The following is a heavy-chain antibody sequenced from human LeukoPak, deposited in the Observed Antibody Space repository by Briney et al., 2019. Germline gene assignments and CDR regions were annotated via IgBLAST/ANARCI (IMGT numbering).Heavy chain of an antibody. CDR2: ISGSGGGT. CDR1: GFAFSSYA. Sequence: GGSPRLSCAASGFAFSSYAMSWVRQAPGKGLEWVAAISGSGGGTYNADSVKGRVTISRDNSKNTLYLQMNSLRAEDTAVYYCARGGISSSWYQILDYWGQGTLVTVSS. J-gene: IGHJ4*02. CDR3: ARGGISSSWYQILDY. V-gene: IGHV3-23*01. D-gene: IGHD6-13*01.